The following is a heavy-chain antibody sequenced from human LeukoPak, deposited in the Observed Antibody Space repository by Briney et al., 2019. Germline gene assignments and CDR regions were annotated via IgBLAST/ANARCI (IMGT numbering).Heavy chain of an antibody. Sequence: ASVKASCKASGYTFTGYYMHWVRQAPGQGLEWMGWINPNSGGTNYAQKFQGRVTMTRDTSISTAYMELSRLRSDDTAVYYCARDMVRGVITHDYYFDYWGQGTLVTVSS. CDR2: INPNSGGT. J-gene: IGHJ4*02. CDR1: GYTFTGYY. CDR3: ARDMVRGVITHDYYFDY. D-gene: IGHD3-10*01. V-gene: IGHV1-2*02.